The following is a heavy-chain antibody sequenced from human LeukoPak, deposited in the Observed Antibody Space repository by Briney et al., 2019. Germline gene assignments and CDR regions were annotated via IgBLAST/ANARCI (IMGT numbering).Heavy chain of an antibody. J-gene: IGHJ3*02. CDR3: ARRAGWELLGPRSDAFDI. V-gene: IGHV1-2*02. Sequence: ASVKVSCKASGYTFTGYYMHWVRQAPGQGLEWMGWINPNSGGTNYAQKFQGRVTMTRDTSISTAYMELSRLRSDDTAVYYCARRAGWELLGPRSDAFDIWGQGTMVTVSS. CDR2: INPNSGGT. CDR1: GYTFTGYY. D-gene: IGHD1-26*01.